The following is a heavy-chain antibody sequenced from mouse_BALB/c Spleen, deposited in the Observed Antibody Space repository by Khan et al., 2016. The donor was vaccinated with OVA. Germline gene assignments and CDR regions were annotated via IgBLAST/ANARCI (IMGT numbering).Heavy chain of an antibody. CDR1: GFTFSNYG. CDR2: ISGGGSYT. V-gene: IGHV5-9-2*01. D-gene: IGHD4-1*01. CDR3: ARPNWDEDYAMDY. Sequence: EVELVESGGGLVKPGGSLKLSCAASGFTFSNYGMSWVRQTPEKRLEWVATISGGGSYTYYPDSVKGRFTISRDNAKNNLYLQMSSLRSEDTALYYCARPNWDEDYAMDYGGQGTSVTVSS. J-gene: IGHJ4*01.